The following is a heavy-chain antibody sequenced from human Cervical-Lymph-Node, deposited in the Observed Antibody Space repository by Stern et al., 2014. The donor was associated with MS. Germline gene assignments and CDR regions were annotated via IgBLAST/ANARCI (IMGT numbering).Heavy chain of an antibody. D-gene: IGHD3-10*01. CDR3: AREGSVTNALDI. CDR2: INPHNGGT. J-gene: IGHJ3*02. CDR1: GYTFTDYY. Sequence: VQLLQSGAEVKNPGASVRVSCKASGYTFTDYYFHWVRQSSGQGLEWMGRINPHNGGTDYAQKFQGRVTITRDRSINTAYMHLSSLTSDDAAVYYCAREGSVTNALDIWGQGTMVAVSS. V-gene: IGHV1-2*06.